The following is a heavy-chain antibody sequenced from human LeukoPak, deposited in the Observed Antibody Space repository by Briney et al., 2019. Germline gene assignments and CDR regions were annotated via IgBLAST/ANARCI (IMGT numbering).Heavy chain of an antibody. D-gene: IGHD6-6*01. V-gene: IGHV3-30*01. CDR2: ISYDGSNK. J-gene: IGHJ4*02. CDR1: GFTFSSYA. CDR3: ASFSSSSGG. Sequence: GGSLRLSCAASGFTFSSYAMHWVRQAPGKGLEWVAVISYDGSNKYYADSVKGRFTISRDNSKNTLYLQMNSLRAEDTAVYYCASFSSSSGGRGQGTLVTVSS.